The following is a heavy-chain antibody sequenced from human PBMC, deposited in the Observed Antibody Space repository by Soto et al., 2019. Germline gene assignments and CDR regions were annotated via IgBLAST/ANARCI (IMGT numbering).Heavy chain of an antibody. CDR1: GGSFTFSGYY. V-gene: IGHV4-34*01. J-gene: IGHJ4*02. Sequence: QVQLQQGGAGLLKPSETLSLTCTVYGGSFTFSGYYWSWIRQPPGKGLEWIGEINHSGTTNYNPSLESRVTISLDTSKNQCSLDLTSVTAADTAVYYCVRGRILRLRFGDFDSWGQGTLVTVSS. CDR2: INHSGTT. D-gene: IGHD5-12*01. CDR3: VRGRILRLRFGDFDS.